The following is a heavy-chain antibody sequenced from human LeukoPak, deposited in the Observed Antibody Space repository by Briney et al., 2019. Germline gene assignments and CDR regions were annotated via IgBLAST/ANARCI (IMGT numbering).Heavy chain of an antibody. CDR2: IYSTGST. CDR3: ASVPITYAFDI. V-gene: IGHV4-4*07. Sequence: SETLSLTCTVSGGSISSYYWSWIRQPAGEGLEWIGHIYSTGSTNYNPSLKSRVTLSVDRSKNQFSLKLSSVTAADTAVYYCASVPITYAFDIWGQGTMVTVSS. J-gene: IGHJ3*02. CDR1: GGSISSYY. D-gene: IGHD2-2*01.